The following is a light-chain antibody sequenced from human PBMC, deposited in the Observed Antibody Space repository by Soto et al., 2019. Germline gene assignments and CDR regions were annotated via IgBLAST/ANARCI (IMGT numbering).Light chain of an antibody. CDR1: QSISSY. J-gene: IGKJ3*01. V-gene: IGKV1-39*01. CDR3: QQSYSTLPFT. Sequence: DIQMTQSPSSLSASVGHRLTISCRASQSISSYLNWYQQKPGKAPKLLIYAASSLQSGVPSRFSGSGSGTDFTLTISSLQPEDFATYYCQQSYSTLPFTFCPGTKVDIK. CDR2: AAS.